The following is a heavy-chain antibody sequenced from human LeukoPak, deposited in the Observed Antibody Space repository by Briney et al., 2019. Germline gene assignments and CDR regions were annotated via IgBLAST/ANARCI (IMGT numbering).Heavy chain of an antibody. D-gene: IGHD3-22*01. CDR3: ARDTDYYDSSGSYAFDI. J-gene: IGHJ3*02. CDR2: IWYDGSNK. Sequence: GRSLRLSCAASGFTFSSYGMHWVRQDPGKGLEWVAVIWYDGSNKYYADSVKGRFTISRDNSKNTLYLQMNSLRAEDTAVYYCARDTDYYDSSGSYAFDIWGQGTMVTVSS. CDR1: GFTFSSYG. V-gene: IGHV3-33*01.